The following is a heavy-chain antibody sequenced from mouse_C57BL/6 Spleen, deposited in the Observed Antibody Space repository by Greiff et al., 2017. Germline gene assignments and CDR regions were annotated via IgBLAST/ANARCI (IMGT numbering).Heavy chain of an antibody. CDR2: ISDGGSYT. Sequence: EVKLVESGGGLVKPGGSLKLSCAASGFTFSSYAMSWVRQTPEKRLEWVATISDGGSYTYYPDNVKGRFTISRDNAKNNLYLQMSHLKSEDTAMYYCARDRGLHYYAMDYWGQGTSVTVSS. V-gene: IGHV5-4*01. D-gene: IGHD2-4*01. J-gene: IGHJ4*01. CDR1: GFTFSSYA. CDR3: ARDRGLHYYAMDY.